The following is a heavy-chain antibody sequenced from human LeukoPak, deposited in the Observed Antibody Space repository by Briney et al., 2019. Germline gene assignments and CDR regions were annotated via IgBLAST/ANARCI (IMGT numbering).Heavy chain of an antibody. D-gene: IGHD3-16*01. CDR3: ARVGGGAVDY. V-gene: IGHV3-21*01. J-gene: IGHJ4*02. CDR2: ISSRSSYT. Sequence: GGSLRLSCAASGFTFSSYAMSWVRQAPGKGLEWVSSISSRSSYTYYADSVKGRFTISRDNAENSLYLQMNSLRAEDTAVYYCARVGGGAVDYWGQGTLVIVSS. CDR1: GFTFSSYA.